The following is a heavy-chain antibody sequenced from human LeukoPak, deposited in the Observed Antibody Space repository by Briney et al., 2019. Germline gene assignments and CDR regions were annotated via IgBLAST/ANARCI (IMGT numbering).Heavy chain of an antibody. V-gene: IGHV1-2*06. CDR2: INPNSGGT. Sequence: ASVKVSCKASGYTFTGYYMHWVRQAPGQGLEWMGRINPNSGGTNYAQKFQGRVTMTRDTSISTAYMELSRLRSDDTAVYYCARGWKYRLLFERPSRNWFDPWGQGTLVTVSS. D-gene: IGHD2-2*01. CDR3: ARGWKYRLLFERPSRNWFDP. CDR1: GYTFTGYY. J-gene: IGHJ5*02.